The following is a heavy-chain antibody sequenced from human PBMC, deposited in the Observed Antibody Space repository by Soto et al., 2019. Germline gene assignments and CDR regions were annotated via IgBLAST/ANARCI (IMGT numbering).Heavy chain of an antibody. CDR2: IYHSGST. J-gene: IGHJ6*02. CDR1: GGSISSGGYS. D-gene: IGHD3-10*01. Sequence: SETLSLTCAVSGGSISSGGYSWSWIRQPPGKGLEWIGYIYHSGSTYYNPSLKSRVTISVDRSKNQFSLKLSSVTAADTAVYYCARVTMVRGVIRTAYYYYGMDVWGQGTTVT. V-gene: IGHV4-30-2*01. CDR3: ARVTMVRGVIRTAYYYYGMDV.